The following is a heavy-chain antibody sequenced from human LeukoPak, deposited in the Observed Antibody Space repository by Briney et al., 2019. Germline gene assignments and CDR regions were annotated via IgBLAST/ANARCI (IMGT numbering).Heavy chain of an antibody. CDR3: AKVVTGEIWKVAMVATGFDY. V-gene: IGHV3-23*01. Sequence: GGSLRLSCAASGFTFSSYAVSWVRQAPGKGLEWVSAISGSGGSTYYADSVKGRFTISRDNSKNTLYLQMNSLRAEDTAVYYCAKVVTGEIWKVAMVATGFDYWGQGTLVTVSS. J-gene: IGHJ4*02. CDR2: ISGSGGST. D-gene: IGHD5-12*01. CDR1: GFTFSSYA.